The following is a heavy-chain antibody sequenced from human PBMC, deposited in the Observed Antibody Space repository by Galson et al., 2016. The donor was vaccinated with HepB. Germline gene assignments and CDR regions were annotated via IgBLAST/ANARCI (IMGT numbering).Heavy chain of an antibody. Sequence: SVKVSCKASGYTFTSYYMHWVREAPGQGLEWMGMIHPSGGSTTYAQKFQGRVTMTRDTSTSTVYMELSSLRSEDTAVYYCARLFKVGATDHDYFDYWGQGTLVTVSS. CDR2: IHPSGGST. D-gene: IGHD1-26*01. V-gene: IGHV1-46*01. CDR1: GYTFTSYY. CDR3: ARLFKVGATDHDYFDY. J-gene: IGHJ4*02.